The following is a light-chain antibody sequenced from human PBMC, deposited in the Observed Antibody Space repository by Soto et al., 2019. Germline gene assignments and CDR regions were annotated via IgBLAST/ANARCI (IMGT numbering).Light chain of an antibody. V-gene: IGKV3-20*01. CDR3: QQYGSSPPT. CDR2: GAS. Sequence: EMVLTQSPGTLSLSPGVRATLSCRASQSVSTNYLAWYQRKPGQAPRLMIYGASSRATDIPNRFSGSGSGTDFTLTITRLKAEDSAVYYCQQYGSSPPTFGQGTKVEIK. CDR1: QSVSTNY. J-gene: IGKJ1*01.